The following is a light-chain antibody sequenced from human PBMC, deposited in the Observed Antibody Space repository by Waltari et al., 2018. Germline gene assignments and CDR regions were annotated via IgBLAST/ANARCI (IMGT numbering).Light chain of an antibody. V-gene: IGLV2-14*03. CDR1: SSEVGGYNY. CDR2: NVS. J-gene: IGLJ3*02. Sequence: QSALTQPASVSGSPGQSISISCTGTSSEVGGYNYVSWYQHHPGKAPKLMIYNVSNRPAVVSNRFSGSESGNTASLTISGLQAEDEADYFCCSYTNRRTWVFGGGTKVTVL. CDR3: CSYTNRRTWV.